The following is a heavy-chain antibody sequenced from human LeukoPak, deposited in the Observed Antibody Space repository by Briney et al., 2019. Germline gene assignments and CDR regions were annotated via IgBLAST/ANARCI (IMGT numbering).Heavy chain of an antibody. CDR2: IIPILGIA. CDR1: GGTFSSYA. J-gene: IGHJ5*02. CDR3: ARVELAAIRFLEWFYGGRGWFDP. D-gene: IGHD3-3*01. Sequence: ASVKVSCKASGGTFSSYAISWVRQAPGQGLEWMGRIIPILGIANYAQKFQGRVTITADKSTSTAYMELSSLRSEDTAVYYCARVELAAIRFLEWFYGGRGWFDPWGQGTLVTVSS. V-gene: IGHV1-69*04.